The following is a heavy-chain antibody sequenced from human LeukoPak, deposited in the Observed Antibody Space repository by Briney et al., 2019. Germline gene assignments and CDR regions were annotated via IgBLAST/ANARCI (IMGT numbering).Heavy chain of an antibody. D-gene: IGHD6-6*01. CDR1: GGTFSSYA. CDR3: ARVGKYSSSSVRTADYYYYYMDV. CDR2: IIPIFGTA. Sequence: ASVTVSFKSSGGTFSSYAISWVRQAPGQGLEWMGGIIPIFGTANYAQKFQGRVTITTDESTSTAYMELSSLRSEDTAVYYCARVGKYSSSSVRTADYYYYYMDVWGKGTTVTVSS. J-gene: IGHJ6*03. V-gene: IGHV1-69*05.